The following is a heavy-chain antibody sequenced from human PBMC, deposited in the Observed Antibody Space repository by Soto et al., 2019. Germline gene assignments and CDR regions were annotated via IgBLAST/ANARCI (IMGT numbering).Heavy chain of an antibody. J-gene: IGHJ4*02. CDR2: IYSGGST. V-gene: IGHV3-53*04. Sequence: GGSLRLSCAASGFTVSSNYMSWVRQAPGKGLEWVSVIYSGGSTCYADSVMGRFTISRHNSKNTLYLQMNSLRAEDTAVYYCARVANWNFDYWGQGTLVTVSS. CDR3: ARVANWNFDY. CDR1: GFTVSSNY. D-gene: IGHD1-1*01.